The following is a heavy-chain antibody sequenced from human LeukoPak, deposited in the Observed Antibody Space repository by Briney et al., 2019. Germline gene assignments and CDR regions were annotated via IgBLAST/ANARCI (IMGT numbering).Heavy chain of an antibody. CDR1: GYSFTTYG. Sequence: ASVKVSCKASGYSFTTYGISWVRQAPGQGLEWMGWISANNNNTDNVQKLQGRVTMTRDTSTSTVYMGLSSLRSEDTAVYYCARIRDGYNDAYDIWGQGTMVTVSS. CDR2: ISANNNNT. V-gene: IGHV1-18*01. D-gene: IGHD5-24*01. CDR3: ARIRDGYNDAYDI. J-gene: IGHJ3*02.